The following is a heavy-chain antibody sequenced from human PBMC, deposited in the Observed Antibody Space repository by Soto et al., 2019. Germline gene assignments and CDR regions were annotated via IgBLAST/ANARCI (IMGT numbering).Heavy chain of an antibody. D-gene: IGHD2-15*01. CDR3: VRVAGGGLFDY. Sequence: SETLSLTCTVSGGSISSYYWSWIRQPPGKGLEWIGYIYYSGSTNYNPSLKSRITISVDTSKNQFSLKLTSVTAADTAVYYCVRVAGGGLFDYWGPGNLVTSPQ. J-gene: IGHJ4*02. CDR1: GGSISSYY. V-gene: IGHV4-59*01. CDR2: IYYSGST.